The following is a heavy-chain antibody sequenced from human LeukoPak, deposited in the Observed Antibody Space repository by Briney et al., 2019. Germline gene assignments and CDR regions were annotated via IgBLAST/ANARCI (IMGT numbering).Heavy chain of an antibody. CDR2: ISGSGGSR. CDR1: GFTFNDYA. V-gene: IGHV3-23*01. CDR3: AKGHSISLSRSDY. Sequence: GGSLRLSCAASGFTFNDYAMSWVRQAPGKGLEWVSAISGSGGSRYYTDSVEGRFTISRDNSKNTLYLQMNSLRAEDTAVYYCAKGHSISLSRSDYWGQGVLVTVSS. J-gene: IGHJ4*02. D-gene: IGHD2/OR15-2a*01.